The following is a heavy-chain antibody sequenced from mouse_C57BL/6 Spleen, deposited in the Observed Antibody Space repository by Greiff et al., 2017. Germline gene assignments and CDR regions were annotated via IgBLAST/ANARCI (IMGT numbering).Heavy chain of an antibody. D-gene: IGHD1-1*01. Sequence: VQRVESGPGLVQPSQSLSITCTVSGFSLTSYGVHWVRQSPGKGLEWLGVIWSGGSTDYNAAFISRLSISKDNSKSQVFFKMNSLQADDTAIYYCARDGTTDYYAMDYWGQGTSVTVSS. V-gene: IGHV2-2*01. CDR1: GFSLTSYG. CDR2: IWSGGST. CDR3: ARDGTTDYYAMDY. J-gene: IGHJ4*01.